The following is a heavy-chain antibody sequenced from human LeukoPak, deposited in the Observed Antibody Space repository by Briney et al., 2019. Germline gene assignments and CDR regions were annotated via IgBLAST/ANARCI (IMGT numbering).Heavy chain of an antibody. CDR3: ARDLRFGNLYISNYMDV. D-gene: IGHD3-10*01. CDR2: INPNSGVT. J-gene: IGHJ6*03. CDR1: GYTFTDYY. Sequence: ASVKVSCKTSGYTFTDYYMHWVRQAPGQGLEWMGWINPNSGVTNYAQKFQGRVTMTRDTSISTAYMELSSLRSDDTAVYYCARDLRFGNLYISNYMDVWGKGTTVTISS. V-gene: IGHV1-2*02.